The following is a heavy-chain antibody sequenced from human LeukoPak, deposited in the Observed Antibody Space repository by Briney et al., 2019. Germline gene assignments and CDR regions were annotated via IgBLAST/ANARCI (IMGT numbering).Heavy chain of an antibody. V-gene: IGHV4-31*03. Sequence: SETLSLTCTVSGGSISNGGYYWSWIRQHPGKGLERIGYIYDSGTTHYNPALQSRVTMSVDLSDNHFSLRRRSMTAADTAVYFCARGGDRRGFDYWGQGTLVTVSS. CDR2: IYDSGTT. CDR3: ARGGDRRGFDY. J-gene: IGHJ4*02. D-gene: IGHD1-14*01. CDR1: GGSISNGGYY.